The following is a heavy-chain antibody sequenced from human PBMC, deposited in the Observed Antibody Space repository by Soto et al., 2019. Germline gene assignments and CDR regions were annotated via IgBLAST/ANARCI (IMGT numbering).Heavy chain of an antibody. CDR3: AKALHCSSTSCHNDYYYYMDV. J-gene: IGHJ6*03. CDR2: IGGSGGST. D-gene: IGHD2-2*01. V-gene: IGHV3-23*01. CDR1: AGTLSPCA. Sequence: RGARRVPCAASAGTLSPCAMSGVRLAPGKGMEWVSGIGGSGGSTYSADSVKGRFTISRDNSKNTPYLQMNSLRAEDTAVYYCAKALHCSSTSCHNDYYYYMDVWGKGTTVTVSS.